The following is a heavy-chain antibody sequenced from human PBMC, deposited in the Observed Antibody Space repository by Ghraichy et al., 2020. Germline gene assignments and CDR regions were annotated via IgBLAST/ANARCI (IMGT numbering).Heavy chain of an antibody. CDR1: GFTFSSYD. Sequence: GESLNISCAASGFTFSSYDMHWVRQATGKGLEWVSAIGTAGDTYYPGSVKGRFTISRENAKNSLYLQMNSLRAEDTAVYYCARGPRGMATTYFDYWDQGTLVTVSS. CDR2: IGTAGDT. V-gene: IGHV3-13*01. J-gene: IGHJ4*02. CDR3: ARGPRGMATTYFDY. D-gene: IGHD5-24*01.